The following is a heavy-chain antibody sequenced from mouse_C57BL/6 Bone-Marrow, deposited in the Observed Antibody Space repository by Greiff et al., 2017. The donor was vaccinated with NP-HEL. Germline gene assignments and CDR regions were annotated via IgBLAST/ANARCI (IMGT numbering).Heavy chain of an antibody. CDR2: IHPNSSST. V-gene: IGHV1-64*01. D-gene: IGHD1-1*01. J-gene: IGHJ1*03. Sequence: QVQLQQPGAELVKPGASVKLSCKASGYTFTSYWMHWVKQRPGQGLEWIGMIHPNSSSTNYNEKFKSKATLTVDKSSSTAYMQLSSLTSEDSAVYYCVGSSYWYFDVWGTGTTVTVSS. CDR1: GYTFTSYW. CDR3: VGSSYWYFDV.